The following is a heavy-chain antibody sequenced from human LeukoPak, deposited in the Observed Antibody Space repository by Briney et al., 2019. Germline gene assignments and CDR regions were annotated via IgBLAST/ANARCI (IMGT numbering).Heavy chain of an antibody. CDR1: GGSSSRYY. CDR2: IHYSGST. J-gene: IGHJ6*02. V-gene: IGHV4-59*01. D-gene: IGHD5-12*01. CDR3: ARVSGATITTYYGMDG. Sequence: SETLSLTCTVSGGSSSRYYWSWIRQPPGKGLEWIGNIHYSGSTNYNPSLKSRVTISIDTSKNQFSLRLSSVTSVDTAVYYCARVSGATITTYYGMDGWGQGTTVTVS.